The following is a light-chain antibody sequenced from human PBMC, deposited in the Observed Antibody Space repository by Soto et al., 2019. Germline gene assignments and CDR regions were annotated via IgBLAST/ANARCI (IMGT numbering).Light chain of an antibody. CDR1: SPNIGNDY. V-gene: IGLV1-51*02. Sequence: HSVLTQPHSVSAAPGQKVAISCSGSSPNIGNDYVSWYQQLPGTAPKLLIYENNKRPSGIPDRFSGSKSGTSATLGITGLQSGDEAAYYCETWDSSLSAAVFGGGTQLTVL. CDR3: ETWDSSLSAAV. J-gene: IGLJ7*01. CDR2: ENN.